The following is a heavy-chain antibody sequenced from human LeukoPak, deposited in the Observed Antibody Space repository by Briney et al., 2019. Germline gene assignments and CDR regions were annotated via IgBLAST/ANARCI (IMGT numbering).Heavy chain of an antibody. V-gene: IGHV3-21*01. CDR3: ARRHRFFDY. J-gene: IGHJ4*02. CDR2: ISSRSSYI. Sequence: GGTLRLSRAASGFTFSRYSMNWVRQAPGQGLEWVSSISSRSSYIYYADSVKSRFTISRDNAKNSLYLQMNSLRAEDTAVYYCARRHRFFDYWGQGTLVTVSS. CDR1: GFTFSRYS.